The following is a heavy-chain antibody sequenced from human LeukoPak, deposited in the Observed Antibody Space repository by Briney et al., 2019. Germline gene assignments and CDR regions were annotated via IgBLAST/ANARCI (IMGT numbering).Heavy chain of an antibody. CDR2: ITSNGGNT. CDR3: ARATYSGFYDY. Sequence: GGSLRLSCAASGFTFASDAMHWVRQAPGKGLEYVSAITSNGGNTYYANSVKGRFTISRDNSKNTLYLQMGSLRAEDMAAYYCARATYSGFYDYWGQGTLVTVSS. D-gene: IGHD5-12*01. CDR1: GFTFASDA. V-gene: IGHV3-64*01. J-gene: IGHJ4*02.